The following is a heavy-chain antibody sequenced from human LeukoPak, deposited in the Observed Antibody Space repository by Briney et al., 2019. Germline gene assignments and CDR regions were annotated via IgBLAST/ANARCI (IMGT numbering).Heavy chain of an antibody. CDR2: IIPIFGTA. J-gene: IGHJ3*02. CDR1: GGTFSRYA. V-gene: IGHV1-69*05. CDR3: ARERAPIAVAGSHDAFDI. D-gene: IGHD6-19*01. Sequence: GASVKVSCKASGGTFSRYAISWLRQATGQGLECMGGIIPIFGTANYAQKFQGRVTITTGESTSTAYLELSSLRSEDTAMYYCARERAPIAVAGSHDAFDIWGQGTMVTVSS.